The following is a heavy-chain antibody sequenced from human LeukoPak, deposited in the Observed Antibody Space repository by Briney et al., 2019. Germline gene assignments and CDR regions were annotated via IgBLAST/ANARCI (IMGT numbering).Heavy chain of an antibody. J-gene: IGHJ4*02. V-gene: IGHV4-30-4*01. D-gene: IGHD5-24*01. CDR3: ARVDMATIFDY. Sequence: SQTLSLTCNVSGGSISSSNMYWSWIRQPPGKGLEWIGYISYSGSTYYNASLKSRVTISFDTSNNRFSLKLTSMTAADTAIYFCARVDMATIFDYWGQGALVTVSS. CDR2: ISYSGST. CDR1: GGSISSSNMY.